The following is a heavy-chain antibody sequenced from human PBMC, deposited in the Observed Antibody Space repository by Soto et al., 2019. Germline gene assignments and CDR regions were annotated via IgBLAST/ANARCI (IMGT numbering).Heavy chain of an antibody. Sequence: PGGSLRLSCAASGFTFSSYGMHWVRQAPGKGLEWVAVIWYDGSNKYYADSVKGRFTISRDNSKNTLYLQMNSLRAEDTAVYYCARGVYVEWYPTPQPYYMDVWGKGTTVTVSS. CDR1: GFTFSSYG. CDR2: IWYDGSNK. V-gene: IGHV3-33*01. D-gene: IGHD3-3*01. CDR3: ARGVYVEWYPTPQPYYMDV. J-gene: IGHJ6*03.